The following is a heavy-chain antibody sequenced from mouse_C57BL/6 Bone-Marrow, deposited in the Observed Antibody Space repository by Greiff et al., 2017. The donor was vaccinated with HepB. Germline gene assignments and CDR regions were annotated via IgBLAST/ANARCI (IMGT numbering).Heavy chain of an antibody. J-gene: IGHJ4*01. CDR3: ARKRDYGYDGGYAMDY. D-gene: IGHD2-2*01. CDR1: GFSLTSYG. Sequence: VKLMESGPGLVQPSQRLSITCTVSGFSLTSYGVHWVRQSPGKGLEWLGVIWSGGSTDYNAAFISRLSISKDNSKSQVFFKMNSLQADDTAIYYCARKRDYGYDGGYAMDYWGQGTSVTVSS. V-gene: IGHV2-2*01. CDR2: IWSGGST.